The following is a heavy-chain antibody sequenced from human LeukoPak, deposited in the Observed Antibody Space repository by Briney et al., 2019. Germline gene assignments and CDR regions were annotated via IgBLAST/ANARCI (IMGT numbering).Heavy chain of an antibody. J-gene: IGHJ4*02. Sequence: GGSLRLSCTASGFTFGDYAMSWFRQAPVEELEWVGFIRSKAHGGTAEYAASVKGRFTISRDDSKSIAYLQMDSLKTEDTAVYYCTRAGRYCSGGSCYSFYWGQGTLVTVSS. CDR1: GFTFGDYA. CDR3: TRAGRYCSGGSCYSFY. D-gene: IGHD2-15*01. V-gene: IGHV3-49*03. CDR2: IRSKAHGGTA.